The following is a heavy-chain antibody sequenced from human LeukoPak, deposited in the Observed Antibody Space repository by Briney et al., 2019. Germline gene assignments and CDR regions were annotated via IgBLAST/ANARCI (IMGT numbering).Heavy chain of an antibody. CDR2: ISSSSSVI. Sequence: GGSLRLSCAASGFTFSNYGMIWVRQAPGKGLEWVSFISSSSSVIYYADSVKGRFTVSRDNAKNSLYLQMNSLRAEDTAVYYCARDLEGYYDSSGPLLGPDYWGQGTLVTVSS. D-gene: IGHD3-22*01. CDR1: GFTFSNYG. CDR3: ARDLEGYYDSSGPLLGPDY. J-gene: IGHJ4*02. V-gene: IGHV3-48*01.